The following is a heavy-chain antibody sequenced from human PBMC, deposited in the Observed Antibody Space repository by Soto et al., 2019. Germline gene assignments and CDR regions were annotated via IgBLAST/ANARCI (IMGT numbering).Heavy chain of an antibody. D-gene: IGHD6-6*01. V-gene: IGHV3-30-3*01. CDR2: ISYDGSSK. CDR1: GFTFSSHA. CDR3: ARDAYSSSGTYYFDY. J-gene: IGHJ4*02. Sequence: QVQLVESGGGVVQPGRSLRLSCAASGFTFSSHAMHWVRQAPGKGLEWVTVISYDGSSKYYTDSVKGRFTISRDNSKNTLYLQMNSLRAEDTAVYYCARDAYSSSGTYYFDYWGQGTLVTVSS.